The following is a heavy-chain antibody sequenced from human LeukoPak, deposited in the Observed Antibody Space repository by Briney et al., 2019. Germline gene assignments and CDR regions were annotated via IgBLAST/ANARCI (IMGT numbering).Heavy chain of an antibody. Sequence: SETLSLTCAVYGGSFSGYYWSWIRQPPGKGLEWIGEINHSGSTNYNPSLKSRVTISVDTSKNQFSLKLSSVTAADTAVYYCARVQGGVTMIVVVTEIDYWGQGTLVTVSS. V-gene: IGHV4-34*01. D-gene: IGHD3-22*01. J-gene: IGHJ4*02. CDR2: INHSGST. CDR3: ARVQGGVTMIVVVTEIDY. CDR1: GGSFSGYY.